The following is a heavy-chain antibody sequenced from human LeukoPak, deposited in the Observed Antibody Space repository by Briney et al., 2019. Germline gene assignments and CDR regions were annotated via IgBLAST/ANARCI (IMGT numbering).Heavy chain of an antibody. CDR1: GFTFGDYA. Sequence: PGGSLRLSCTASGFTFGDYAMSWVRQAPGKGLEWVGFIRSKAYGGTTEYAASVKGGFTISRDDSKSIAYLQMNSLKTEDTAVYYCTRVSGYCTNGVCFLSYYYMDVWGKGTTVTVSS. CDR3: TRVSGYCTNGVCFLSYYYMDV. D-gene: IGHD2-8*01. V-gene: IGHV3-49*04. J-gene: IGHJ6*03. CDR2: IRSKAYGGTT.